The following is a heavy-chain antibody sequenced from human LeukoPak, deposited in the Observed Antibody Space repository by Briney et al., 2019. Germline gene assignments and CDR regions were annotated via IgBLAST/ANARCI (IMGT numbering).Heavy chain of an antibody. V-gene: IGHV4-4*07. CDR2: IYTSGST. J-gene: IGHJ4*02. CDR1: GGSISSYY. CDR3: AREAQQWLVLGPVDY. Sequence: PSETLSLTCTVSGGSISSYYWSWIRQPAGKGLEWIGRIYTSGSTNYNPSLKSRVTMSVDTSKNQFSLKLSSVTAADTDVYYCAREAQQWLVLGPVDYWGQGTLVTVSS. D-gene: IGHD6-19*01.